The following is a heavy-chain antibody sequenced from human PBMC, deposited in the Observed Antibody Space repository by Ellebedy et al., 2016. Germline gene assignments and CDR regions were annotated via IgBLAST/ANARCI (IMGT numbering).Heavy chain of an antibody. CDR1: GFTFSDHY. CDR3: AREGIVITFGGQMEEGAFDL. Sequence: GESLKISCAASGFTFSDHYMDWVRRAPGKGLEWVGRTRNKADSYSTEYAASVKGRFAISRDDSENSVYLQMNSLRTEDTAVYYCAREGIVITFGGQMEEGAFDLWGQGTLVTVSS. J-gene: IGHJ3*01. V-gene: IGHV3-72*01. CDR2: TRNKADSYST. D-gene: IGHD3-16*01.